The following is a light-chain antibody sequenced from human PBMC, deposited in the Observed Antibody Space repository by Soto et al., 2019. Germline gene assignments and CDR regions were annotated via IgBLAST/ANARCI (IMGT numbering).Light chain of an antibody. CDR1: QGMSTY. V-gene: IGKV1-9*01. CDR2: SAS. CDR3: QQLNGSQLA. J-gene: IGKJ4*01. Sequence: DIQLTQSPSFLSASVGDTVTITCRASQGMSTYLAWYQQKPGKVPKLLIRSASTLQSGVPPRCSGVGSGTEFALTISTLQPDDAGIYYCQQLNGSQLAFGGGTNVEIK.